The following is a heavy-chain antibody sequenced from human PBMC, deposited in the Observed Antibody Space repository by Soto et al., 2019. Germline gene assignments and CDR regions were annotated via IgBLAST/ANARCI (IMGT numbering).Heavy chain of an antibody. J-gene: IGHJ5*02. CDR2: INHSGST. CDR1: GGSFSGYY. V-gene: IGHV4-34*01. CDR3: ARARSQLLSVWFEP. Sequence: PSETLSLTCAVYGGSFSGYYWSWIRQPPGKGLEWIGEINHSGSTNYNPSLKSRVTISVDTSKNQFSLKLSSVTAADTAVYYCARARSQLLSVWFEPWGQGTLVTVSS. D-gene: IGHD2-2*01.